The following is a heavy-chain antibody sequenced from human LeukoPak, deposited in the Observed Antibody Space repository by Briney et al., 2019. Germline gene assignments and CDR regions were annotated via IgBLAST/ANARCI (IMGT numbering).Heavy chain of an antibody. Sequence: GGSLRLSCAASGFTFSSYSVNWVRQAPGKGLEWVSSISTSSSYIYYADSVKGRFTISRDNAKNSLYLQMNSLRAEDTAVYYCAKGAPMVRGVHDYWGQGTLVTVSS. CDR1: GFTFSSYS. CDR2: ISTSSSYI. D-gene: IGHD3-10*01. CDR3: AKGAPMVRGVHDY. V-gene: IGHV3-21*04. J-gene: IGHJ4*02.